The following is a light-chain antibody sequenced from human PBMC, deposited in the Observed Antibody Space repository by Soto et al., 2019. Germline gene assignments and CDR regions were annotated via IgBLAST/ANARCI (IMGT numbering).Light chain of an antibody. CDR3: QQSAKSPLT. CDR2: DAS. CDR1: QTVGNNY. J-gene: IGKJ1*01. V-gene: IGKV3-20*01. Sequence: EIVLTQSPGTLSLSPGERATLSCRASQTVGNNYLAWFQQKPGQTPRLLISDASSRATGIPDRFSGSGSGTDFTLTISRLEPEEFAVYYCQQSAKSPLTFGQGTKVDIK.